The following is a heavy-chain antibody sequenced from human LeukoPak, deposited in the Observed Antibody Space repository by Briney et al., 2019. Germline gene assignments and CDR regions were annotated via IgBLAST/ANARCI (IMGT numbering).Heavy chain of an antibody. CDR2: ISHDGSNK. CDR3: ARDKDHGDSRGWDFFDY. D-gene: IGHD6-19*01. Sequence: GGSLRLSCAASGFTFSNAWMSWVRQAPGKGLEWVAVISHDGSNKYNADSVKGRFTISRDNSKNTLYLQMNILRAEDSAIYYCARDKDHGDSRGWDFFDYWGLGTLVTVSS. CDR1: GFTFSNAW. V-gene: IGHV3-30*03. J-gene: IGHJ4*02.